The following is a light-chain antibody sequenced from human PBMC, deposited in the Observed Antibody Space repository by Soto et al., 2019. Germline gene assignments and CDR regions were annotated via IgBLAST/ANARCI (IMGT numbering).Light chain of an antibody. CDR1: NIGSKS. J-gene: IGLJ1*01. V-gene: IGLV3-21*04. CDR2: YDS. CDR3: QVWDSSIDHYV. Sequence: SYELTQPPSVSVAPGKTARITCGENNIGSKSVHWYQRKPGQAPVLVIYYDSDRPSGIPERFSGSNSGNTATLTISRVEAGDEADYYCQVWDSSIDHYVFGTGTKVTVL.